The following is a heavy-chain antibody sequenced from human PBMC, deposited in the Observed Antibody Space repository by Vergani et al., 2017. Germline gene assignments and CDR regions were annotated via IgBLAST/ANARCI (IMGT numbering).Heavy chain of an antibody. V-gene: IGHV3-7*03. CDR3: TTGPIQLWLGIFAFDI. CDR2: IKQDGSEK. Sequence: EVQLVESGGGLVQPGGSLRLSCAASGFTFSSYWMSWVRQAPGKGLEWVANIKQDGSEKYYVDSVKGRFTISRDNAKNSLYLQMNSLRAEDTAVYYCTTGPIQLWLGIFAFDIWGQGTMVTVSS. J-gene: IGHJ3*02. CDR1: GFTFSSYW. D-gene: IGHD5-18*01.